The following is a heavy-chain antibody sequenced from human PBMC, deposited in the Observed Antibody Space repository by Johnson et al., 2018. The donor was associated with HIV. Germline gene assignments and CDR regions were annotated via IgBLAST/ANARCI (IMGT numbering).Heavy chain of an antibody. V-gene: IGHV3-23*04. CDR2: SSGRGGST. CDR1: GFTFSSYA. Sequence: VQLVEFGGGVVQPGRSLRLSCAASGFTFSSYAMTWVRQAPGKGLEWVSSSSGRGGSTFYADSVKGRFTISRDNSKNTLYLQMNSLRAEDTAVYYCAKALRIFGSGVKEAFDIWGQGTMVTVSS. D-gene: IGHD3-10*01. CDR3: AKALRIFGSGVKEAFDI. J-gene: IGHJ3*02.